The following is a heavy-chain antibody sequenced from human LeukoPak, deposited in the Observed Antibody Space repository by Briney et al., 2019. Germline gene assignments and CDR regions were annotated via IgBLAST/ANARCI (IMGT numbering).Heavy chain of an antibody. CDR1: GGSFSGYY. J-gene: IGHJ4*02. D-gene: IGHD3-22*01. Sequence: SETLSLTCAVYGGSFSGYYWSWIRQPPRKGLEWIGEINHSGSINYNPSLKSRVTISVDTSKNQFSLKLSSVTAADTAVYYCARGGGYYDSSGSFTRGKPAYYFDYWGQGTLVTVSS. CDR2: INHSGSI. CDR3: ARGGGYYDSSGSFTRGKPAYYFDY. V-gene: IGHV4-34*01.